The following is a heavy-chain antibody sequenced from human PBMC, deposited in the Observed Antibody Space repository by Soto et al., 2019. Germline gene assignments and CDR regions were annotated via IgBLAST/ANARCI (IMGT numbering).Heavy chain of an antibody. CDR3: ARVRSGGYYYYGMDV. V-gene: IGHV3-74*01. Sequence: GGSLRLSCAASGFTFSSYWMHWVRQAPGKGLVWVSRINSDGSSTSYADSVKGRFTISRDNAKNTLYLQMNSLRAEDTAVYYCARVRSGGYYYYGMDVWGQGTTVTVSS. J-gene: IGHJ6*02. CDR2: INSDGSST. CDR1: GFTFSSYW. D-gene: IGHD3-10*01.